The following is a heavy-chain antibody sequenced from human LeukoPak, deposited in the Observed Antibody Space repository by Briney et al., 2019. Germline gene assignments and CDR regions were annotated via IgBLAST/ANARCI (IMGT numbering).Heavy chain of an antibody. D-gene: IGHD5/OR15-5a*01. V-gene: IGHV4-39*01. CDR1: GGYIRSRSYF. J-gene: IGHJ4*02. Sequence: PSETLSLTCTVSGGYIRSRSYFWAWIRQPPGKGVECIGSMSYSGSTYYNPSLKSRVTISVDTSKNQFSLKLTSVTAADTAVYYCARHLRSVYDPRAFDYWGQGTLVTVSS. CDR3: ARHLRSVYDPRAFDY. CDR2: MSYSGST.